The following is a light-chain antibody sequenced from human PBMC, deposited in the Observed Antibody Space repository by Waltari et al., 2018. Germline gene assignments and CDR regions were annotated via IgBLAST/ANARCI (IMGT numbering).Light chain of an antibody. CDR2: RNN. CDR1: SSNIGNHY. V-gene: IGLV1-47*01. CDR3: AAWDDSLSGYV. J-gene: IGLJ1*01. Sequence: QSVLTQPPSASGTPGQRVTISCSGSSSNIGNHYVYWYQQLPGTAPKLLIYRNNQRPSGVPDRFSGSKSGTSASLAISGLRSEDEADYYCAAWDDSLSGYVFGPGTKVTVL.